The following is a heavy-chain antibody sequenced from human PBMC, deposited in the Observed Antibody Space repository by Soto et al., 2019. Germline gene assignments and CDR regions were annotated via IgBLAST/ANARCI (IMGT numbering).Heavy chain of an antibody. CDR3: ARDLGGPDY. V-gene: IGHV3-74*03. CDR1: GIHPRPHW. D-gene: IGHD3-16*01. CDR2: LSSDRFGA. Sequence: GGALSPSWAASGIHPRPHWLPMVRQVPGRGLEWVARLSSDRFGAAYADSAKGRFFISRDIARNTLSLQMNSLRADDTAVYYCARDLGGPDYWGRGTSVTVSS. J-gene: IGHJ4*02.